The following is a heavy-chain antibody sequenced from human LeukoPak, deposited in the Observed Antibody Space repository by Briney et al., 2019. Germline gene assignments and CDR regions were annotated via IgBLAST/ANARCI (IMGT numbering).Heavy chain of an antibody. CDR2: IGSSGGST. J-gene: IGHJ4*02. Sequence: GGSLRLSCAASGFTFSSYAMRWVRQAPGKGLEWVSAIGSSGGSTYYADSVKGRFTISRDNSKNTLYLQMNSLRAEDTAVYYCAKVRGNVAAGPTDYWGQGTLVTVSS. CDR3: AKVRGNVAAGPTDY. V-gene: IGHV3-23*01. D-gene: IGHD6-13*01. CDR1: GFTFSSYA.